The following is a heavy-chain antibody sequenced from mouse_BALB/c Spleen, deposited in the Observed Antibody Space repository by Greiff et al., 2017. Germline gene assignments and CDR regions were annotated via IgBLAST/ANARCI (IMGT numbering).Heavy chain of an antibody. D-gene: IGHD3-1*01. J-gene: IGHJ2*01. CDR3: ARAHPSGYFDY. Sequence: EVQLVESGPGLVKPSQSLSLTCSVTGYSITSGYYWNWIRQFPGNKLEWMGYISYDGSNNYNPSLKNRISITRDTSKNQFFLKLNSVTTEDTATYYCARAHPSGYFDYWGQGTTLTVSS. CDR1: GYSITSGYY. V-gene: IGHV3-6*02. CDR2: ISYDGSN.